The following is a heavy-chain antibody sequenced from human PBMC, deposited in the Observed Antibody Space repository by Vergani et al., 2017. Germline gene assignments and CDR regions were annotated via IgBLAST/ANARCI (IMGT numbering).Heavy chain of an antibody. V-gene: IGHV4-39*01. CDR2: IYYSGTT. CDR1: GASIGSTSDY. D-gene: IGHD3-10*01. J-gene: IGHJ4*02. Sequence: QLQLQESGLGLVKPSETLSLTCAVSGASIGSTSDYWAWIRQPPGKGLEWIATIYYSGTTYYNPSLKSRVTISIDTSKNQFSLKLTSVTATDTAMYYCAKQYASGSYKHWGQGTLVTVSS. CDR3: AKQYASGSYKH.